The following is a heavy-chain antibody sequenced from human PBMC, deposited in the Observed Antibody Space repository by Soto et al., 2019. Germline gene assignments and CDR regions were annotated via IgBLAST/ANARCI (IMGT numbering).Heavy chain of an antibody. Sequence: SGTLSLTCTVSGGSISSGDYYWSWIRQPPGKGLEWIGYIYYSGSTYYNPSLKSRVTISVDTSKNQFSLKLSSVTAADTAVYYCARYGSGSYLTPFDYWGQGTLVTVSS. V-gene: IGHV4-30-4*01. CDR3: ARYGSGSYLTPFDY. CDR2: IYYSGST. CDR1: GGSISSGDYY. J-gene: IGHJ4*02. D-gene: IGHD3-10*01.